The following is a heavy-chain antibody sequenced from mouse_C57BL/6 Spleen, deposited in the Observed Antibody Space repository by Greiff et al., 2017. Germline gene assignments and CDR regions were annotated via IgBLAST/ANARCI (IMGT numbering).Heavy chain of an antibody. V-gene: IGHV3-6*01. D-gene: IGHD2-5*01. CDR2: ISYDGSN. CDR1: GYSITSGYY. CDR3: ARVYSNYVFAY. J-gene: IGHJ3*01. Sequence: EVQLQESGPGLVKPSQSLSLTCSVTGYSITSGYYWNWIRQFPGNKLEWMGYISYDGSNNYNPSLKNRISITRDTSKNQFFLKLNSVTTEDTATYYCARVYSNYVFAYRGQGTLVTVSA.